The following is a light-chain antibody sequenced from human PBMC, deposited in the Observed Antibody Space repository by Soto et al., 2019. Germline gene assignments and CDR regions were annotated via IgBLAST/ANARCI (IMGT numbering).Light chain of an antibody. CDR1: QSVSSN. CDR3: HQYNNWPPVYT. J-gene: IGKJ2*01. Sequence: EIVMTQSPATLSVSPGERATLACRASQSVSSNLAWYQQKPGQAPRLLIYGASTRANGIPARFSGSGSGTAFTLTISSLQSEDFAVYYCHQYNNWPPVYTFGQGTKLEIK. CDR2: GAS. V-gene: IGKV3-15*01.